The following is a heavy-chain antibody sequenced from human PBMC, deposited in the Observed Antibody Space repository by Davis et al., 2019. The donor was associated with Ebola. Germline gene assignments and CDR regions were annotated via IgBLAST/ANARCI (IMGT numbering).Heavy chain of an antibody. J-gene: IGHJ6*04. Sequence: GGSLRLSCAASGFTFITYAMVWVRQSPGKGLEWVSAISASGRSTYYADSAKGRFTISRDNSKNTLYLQINSLRAEDTAVYYCARRVWYYGMDVWGKGTTVTVSS. V-gene: IGHV3-23*01. D-gene: IGHD3-10*01. CDR2: ISASGRST. CDR3: ARRVWYYGMDV. CDR1: GFTFITYA.